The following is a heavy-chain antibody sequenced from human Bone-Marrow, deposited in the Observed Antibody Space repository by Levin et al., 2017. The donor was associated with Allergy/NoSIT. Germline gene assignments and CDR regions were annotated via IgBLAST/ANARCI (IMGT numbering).Heavy chain of an antibody. J-gene: IGHJ5*01. CDR1: GFGFSSYA. D-gene: IGHD6-6*01. CDR2: IVGSGDTT. Sequence: QAGGSLRLSCAASGFGFSSYAMTWVRQAPGKGLEWVSAIVGSGDTTFYADSVKGRFTISRDNSKNTLYLHMNSLRAEDTALYYCARCSGEYSNSWFDFWGQGTPVTVSS. V-gene: IGHV3-23*01. CDR3: ARCSGEYSNSWFDF.